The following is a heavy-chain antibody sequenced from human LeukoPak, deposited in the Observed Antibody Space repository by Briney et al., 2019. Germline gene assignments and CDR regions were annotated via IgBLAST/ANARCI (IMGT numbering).Heavy chain of an antibody. Sequence: GGSLRLSCAASGFTFSSYGMHWVRQAPGKGLEWVAVIWYDGSNKYYADSVKGRFTISRDNSKNTLYLQMNSLRAEDTAVYYCARGTRGTSLFIDYWGQGALVTVSS. V-gene: IGHV3-33*01. CDR2: IWYDGSNK. J-gene: IGHJ4*02. CDR3: ARGTRGTSLFIDY. D-gene: IGHD3-16*01. CDR1: GFTFSSYG.